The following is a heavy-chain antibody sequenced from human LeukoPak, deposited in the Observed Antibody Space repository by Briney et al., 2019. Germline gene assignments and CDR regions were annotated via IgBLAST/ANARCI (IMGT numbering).Heavy chain of an antibody. V-gene: IGHV3-21*01. Sequence: GGSLRLSCADSGSTFRSYDMNWVRQAPGKGLEWVSFLSISSTYIYYADSVKGRFIISRDNAKKSLYLQMNSLRAEDTAVYYCARGQDCSGGSCYFDYWGQGTLVTVSS. CDR3: ARGQDCSGGSCYFDY. J-gene: IGHJ4*02. D-gene: IGHD2-15*01. CDR2: LSISSTYI. CDR1: GSTFRSYD.